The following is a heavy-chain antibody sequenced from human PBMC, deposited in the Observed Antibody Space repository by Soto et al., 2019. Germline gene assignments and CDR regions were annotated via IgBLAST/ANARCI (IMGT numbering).Heavy chain of an antibody. CDR2: IYYSGST. Sequence: QLQLQESGPGLVKPSETLSLTCTVSGGSISSSSYYWGWIRQPPGKGLEWIGSIYYSGSTYYNPSLKSRVKISVDTTKNQFSLKLSSVTAADTAVYYCARTRAASAKRGDYWGQGTLVTVSS. D-gene: IGHD6-13*01. V-gene: IGHV4-39*01. J-gene: IGHJ4*02. CDR1: GGSISSSSYY. CDR3: ARTRAASAKRGDY.